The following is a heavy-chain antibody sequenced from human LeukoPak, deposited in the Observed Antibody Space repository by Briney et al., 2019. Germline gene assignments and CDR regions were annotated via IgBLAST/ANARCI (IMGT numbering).Heavy chain of an antibody. V-gene: IGHV4-34*01. D-gene: IGHD4-17*01. CDR3: ARGLDYGDYVGDAFDI. CDR2: INHSGST. J-gene: IGHJ3*02. CDR1: GGSFSGYY. Sequence: SETLSLTCAVYGGSFSGYYWSWLRQPPGKGLEWIGEINHSGSTNYNPSLTSRVTISVDTSKNQFSLKLSSVTAADTAVYYCARGLDYGDYVGDAFDIWGQGTMVTVSS.